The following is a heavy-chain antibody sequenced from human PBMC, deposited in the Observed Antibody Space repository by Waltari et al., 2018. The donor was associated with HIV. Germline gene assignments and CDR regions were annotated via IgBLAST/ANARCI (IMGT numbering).Heavy chain of an antibody. Sequence: QVQLVESGGGVVQPGRSRRLSCAASGYTFNSYPMHWVRQAPGKGLEWVAVISYDGSNKYYADSVKGRFTISRDNSKNTLYLQMNSLRAEDTAVYYCAREGRGSYYPFDYWGQGTLVTVSS. J-gene: IGHJ4*02. CDR1: GYTFNSYP. CDR3: AREGRGSYYPFDY. V-gene: IGHV3-30-3*01. D-gene: IGHD1-26*01. CDR2: ISYDGSNK.